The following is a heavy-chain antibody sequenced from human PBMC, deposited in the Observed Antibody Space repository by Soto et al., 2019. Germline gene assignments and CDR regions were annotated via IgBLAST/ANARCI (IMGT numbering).Heavy chain of an antibody. CDR1: GYTFTSYD. D-gene: IGHD5-18*01. CDR2: MNPNSGNT. CDR3: AREGGYSYGFDY. Sequence: QVQLAQSGAEVKKPGASVKVSCKASGYTFTSYDINWVRQATGQGLEWMGWMNPNSGNTGYAQKFQGRVTMSRNTSIRTAYMERSSLRAEDTAVYYCAREGGYSYGFDYWGQGTLVTVSS. J-gene: IGHJ4*02. V-gene: IGHV1-8*01.